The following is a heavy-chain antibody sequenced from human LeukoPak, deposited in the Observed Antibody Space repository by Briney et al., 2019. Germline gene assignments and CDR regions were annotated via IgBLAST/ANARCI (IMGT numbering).Heavy chain of an antibody. V-gene: IGHV3-7*01. D-gene: IGHD1-7*01. Sequence: GGSLRLSCAASGFTFSNYWMSWVRQAPGKGLEWVANIKQDGSEKNYVNSVKGRFTISRDNAKNSLFLQMNSLRAEDTAIYYCAREDDWNYEDYWGQGTLVTVSS. CDR3: AREDDWNYEDY. CDR1: GFTFSNYW. J-gene: IGHJ4*02. CDR2: IKQDGSEK.